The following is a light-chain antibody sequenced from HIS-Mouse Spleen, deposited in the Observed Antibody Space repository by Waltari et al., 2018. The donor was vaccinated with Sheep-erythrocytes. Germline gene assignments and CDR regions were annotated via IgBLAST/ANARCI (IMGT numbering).Light chain of an antibody. CDR3: YSTDSSGKEV. CDR2: EDS. Sequence: SYELTQPPSVSVSPGQTPRITCSGDALPEKYAYWYQQKSGQAPVLVIYEDSKRPAGIPERFSGSSSGTMATLTISGAQVEDEADYYCYSTDSSGKEVFGGGTKLTVL. V-gene: IGLV3-10*01. J-gene: IGLJ2*01. CDR1: ALPEKY.